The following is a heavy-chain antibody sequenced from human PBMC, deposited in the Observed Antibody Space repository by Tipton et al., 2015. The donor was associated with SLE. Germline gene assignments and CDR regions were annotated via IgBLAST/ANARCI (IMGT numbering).Heavy chain of an antibody. CDR3: ARLWQQLAN. CDR1: GGSVSSGSYY. J-gene: IGHJ4*02. CDR2: IYYSGST. Sequence: LRLSCTVSGGSVSSGSYYWSWIRQPPGKGLEWIGYIYYSGSTNYNPSLKSRVTISIDTSKNQFSLRLSSVTAADTAVYYCARLWQQLANWGQGTLVTVSS. V-gene: IGHV4-61*01. D-gene: IGHD6-13*01.